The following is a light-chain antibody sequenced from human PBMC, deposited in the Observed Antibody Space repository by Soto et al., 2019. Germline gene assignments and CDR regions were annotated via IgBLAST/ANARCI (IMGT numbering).Light chain of an antibody. CDR1: QDISNY. J-gene: IGKJ3*01. CDR2: DAS. CDR3: QQYENLPRGGLT. V-gene: IGKV1-33*01. Sequence: DIQMTQSPSSLSASVGDRVTITCQASQDISNYLNWYQQKPGKAPKLLIYDASNLETGVPSRFSGSGSGTDFTFTISSLQTEDIATYYCQQYENLPRGGLTFGPGTKVDIK.